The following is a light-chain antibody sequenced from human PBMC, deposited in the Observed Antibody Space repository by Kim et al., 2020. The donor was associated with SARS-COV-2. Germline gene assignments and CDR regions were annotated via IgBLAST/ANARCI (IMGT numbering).Light chain of an antibody. V-gene: IGKV3-20*01. CDR3: QHYATSPRT. Sequence: SPGERATRSCRARQSVRSSYLAWYQQKPGQGPRLLIYGASSRATGIPDRFSGSGSGTDFTLTISRVEPEDFAVYYCQHYATSPRTFGQGTKVDIK. CDR1: QSVRSSY. J-gene: IGKJ1*01. CDR2: GAS.